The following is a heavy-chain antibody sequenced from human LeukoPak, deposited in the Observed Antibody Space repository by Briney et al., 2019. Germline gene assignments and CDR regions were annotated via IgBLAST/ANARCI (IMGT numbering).Heavy chain of an antibody. CDR2: ISSSSSYI. Sequence: GGSLRLSCAASGFAFSSHWMNWVRQAPGKGLEWVSSISSSSSYIYYADSVKGRFTISRDNAKNSLYLQMNSLRAEDTAVYYCARLAPTVTSSYYFDYWGQGTLVTVSS. J-gene: IGHJ4*02. V-gene: IGHV3-21*01. CDR1: GFAFSSHW. D-gene: IGHD4-17*01. CDR3: ARLAPTVTSSYYFDY.